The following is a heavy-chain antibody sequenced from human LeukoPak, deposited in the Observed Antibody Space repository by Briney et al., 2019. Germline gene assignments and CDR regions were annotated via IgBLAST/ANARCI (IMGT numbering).Heavy chain of an antibody. V-gene: IGHV4-61*05. CDR3: ARGGWRDFWSGYLDY. J-gene: IGHJ4*02. D-gene: IGHD3-3*01. CDR2: IYYSGST. CDR1: GGSISSSSYY. Sequence: SETLSLTCTVSGGSISSSSYYLGWIRQPPGKGLEWIGYIYYSGSTNYNPSLKSRATISVDTSKNQFSLKLSSVTAADTAVYYCARGGWRDFWSGYLDYWGQGTLVTVSS.